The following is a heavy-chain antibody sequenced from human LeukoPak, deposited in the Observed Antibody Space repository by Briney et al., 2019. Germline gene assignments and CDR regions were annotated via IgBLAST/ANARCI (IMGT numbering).Heavy chain of an antibody. CDR2: IWYDGSNK. CDR1: GFTFSSYG. J-gene: IGHJ4*02. Sequence: GRSLRLSCAASGFTFSSYGMHWVRQAPGKGLEWVAVIWYDGSNKYYADSVKGRFTISRDNSKNTLYLQMNSLRAEDTAVYYCARDRGEGWLQSNFDYWGQGTLVTVSS. CDR3: ARDRGEGWLQSNFDY. D-gene: IGHD5-24*01. V-gene: IGHV3-33*08.